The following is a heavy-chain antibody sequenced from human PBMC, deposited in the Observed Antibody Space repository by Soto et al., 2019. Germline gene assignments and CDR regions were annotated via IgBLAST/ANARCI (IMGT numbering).Heavy chain of an antibody. D-gene: IGHD3-3*01. Sequence: EVQLVESGGGLVQPGGSLRLSCAASGFTLSSYEMNWVRQAPGKGLEWVSYISSSGSTIYYADSVKGRFTISRDNAKNSLYLQMNSLRAEDTAVYYCARDWRGTIFGVVISVYFDYWGQGTLVTVSS. J-gene: IGHJ4*02. CDR3: ARDWRGTIFGVVISVYFDY. CDR1: GFTLSSYE. V-gene: IGHV3-48*03. CDR2: ISSSGSTI.